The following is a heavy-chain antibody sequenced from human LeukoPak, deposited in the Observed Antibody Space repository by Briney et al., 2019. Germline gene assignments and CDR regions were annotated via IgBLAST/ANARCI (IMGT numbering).Heavy chain of an antibody. CDR3: ARERGPNWFDP. J-gene: IGHJ5*02. CDR1: GYTFTTYG. CDR2: ISTYNGNT. D-gene: IGHD5-12*01. V-gene: IGHV1-18*01. Sequence: ASVKVSCKASGYTFTTYGISWVRQAPGQGLEWMGWISTYNGNTNYAQKLQGRVTMTTDTSTSTAYMALRSLRSDDTAVYYCARERGPNWFDPWGQGTLVTVSS.